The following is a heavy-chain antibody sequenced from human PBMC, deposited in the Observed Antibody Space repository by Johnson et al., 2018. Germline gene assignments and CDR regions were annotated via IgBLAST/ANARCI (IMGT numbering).Heavy chain of an antibody. CDR2: IWPDGSNE. D-gene: IGHD3-16*01. Sequence: QVQLVETGGGVVQPGRSLRLSCAASGFTFSRSGMHWVRQAPGKGLEWVAVIWPDGSNEGYADSVKGRYTISRDNSKNTLYLQMNSLRVEDTAVYYCARDEGGSPFDVWGQGTMVTVSS. CDR1: GFTFSRSG. V-gene: IGHV3-33*01. J-gene: IGHJ3*01. CDR3: ARDEGGSPFDV.